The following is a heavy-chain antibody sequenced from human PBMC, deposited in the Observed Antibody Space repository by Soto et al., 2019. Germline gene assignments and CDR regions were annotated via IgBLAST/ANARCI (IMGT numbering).Heavy chain of an antibody. Sequence: QVQLQQWGAGLLKPSETLSLTCAVYGGSFSGYYWSWIRQPPGKGLEWIGEINHSGSTNYNPSLKSRVTISVDTSKNQLSLKLSSVTAADTAVYYCARVRNGGMDVWGQGTTVTVSS. V-gene: IGHV4-34*01. CDR1: GGSFSGYY. D-gene: IGHD1-1*01. CDR2: INHSGST. J-gene: IGHJ6*02. CDR3: ARVRNGGMDV.